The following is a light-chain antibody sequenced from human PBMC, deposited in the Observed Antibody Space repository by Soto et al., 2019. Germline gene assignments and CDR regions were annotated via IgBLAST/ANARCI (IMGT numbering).Light chain of an antibody. CDR3: QQYYSSWT. Sequence: EIVLTQSPGTVSLSPGERATLSCRASQGVGSRWLGWYQQKPGQATTLLIYDGSNRATGIPARFSGSGSGTDFTLTISSLQPEDFAVYYCQQYYSSWTFGQGTKVEMK. CDR2: DGS. V-gene: IGKV3-20*01. CDR1: QGVGSRW. J-gene: IGKJ1*01.